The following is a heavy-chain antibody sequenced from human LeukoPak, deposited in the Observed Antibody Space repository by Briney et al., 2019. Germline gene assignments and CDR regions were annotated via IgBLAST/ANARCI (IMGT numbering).Heavy chain of an antibody. V-gene: IGHV1-18*01. Sequence: ASVKVSCKASGYTFTSYGISWVRQAPGQGLEWMGWISAYNGNTNYAQKLQGRVTMTTDTSTSTAYMELRSLRSDDTAVYYCARDQKYSSSAGKNYYWGQGTLVTVSS. D-gene: IGHD6-6*01. J-gene: IGHJ4*02. CDR2: ISAYNGNT. CDR3: ARDQKYSSSAGKNYY. CDR1: GYTFTSYG.